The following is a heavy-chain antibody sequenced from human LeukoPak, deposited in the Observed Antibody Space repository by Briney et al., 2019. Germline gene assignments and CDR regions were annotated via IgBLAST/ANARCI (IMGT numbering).Heavy chain of an antibody. D-gene: IGHD3-10*01. CDR3: ARLHGDYASGTPPFDM. Sequence: GGSLRLSCAASGFTVSSNYMSWVRQAPGKGLEWVSVIYSGGSTYYADSVKGRFTISRDNSKNTLYLQMNSLRAEDTAVYYCARLHGDYASGTPPFDMWGQGTLVTVSS. CDR2: IYSGGST. V-gene: IGHV3-53*01. J-gene: IGHJ4*02. CDR1: GFTVSSNY.